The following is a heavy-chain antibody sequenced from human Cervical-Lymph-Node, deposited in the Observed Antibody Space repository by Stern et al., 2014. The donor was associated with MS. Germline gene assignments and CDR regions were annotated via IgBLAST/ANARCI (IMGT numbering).Heavy chain of an antibody. CDR2: IDWDDDK. CDR3: ARIPRGVVTAIDYYGMDV. CDR1: GFSLSTSGMC. J-gene: IGHJ6*02. V-gene: IGHV2-70*01. Sequence: QVTLRESGPALVKPTQTLTLTCTFSGFSLSTSGMCVSWIRQPPGKALEWLALIDWDDDKYYSTSLKTRRTISKDTSKNQVVLTMTNMDPVDTATYYCARIPRGVVTAIDYYGMDVWGQGTTVTVS. D-gene: IGHD2-21*02.